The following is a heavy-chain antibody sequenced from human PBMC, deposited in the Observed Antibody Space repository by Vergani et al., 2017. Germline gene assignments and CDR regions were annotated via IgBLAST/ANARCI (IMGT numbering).Heavy chain of an antibody. CDR1: GFTFSSCG. Sequence: QVQLVESGGGVVQPGRSLRLSCAASGFTFSSCGMHWVRQAPGKGLEWVAVFSYDGSNKYYPDSVKGRFTISRDNSKNTLYLQMNSLRAEDTAVYYCAKDLGSSTSSTFDYWGQGTLVTVSS. D-gene: IGHD2-2*01. J-gene: IGHJ4*02. CDR3: AKDLGSSTSSTFDY. V-gene: IGHV3-30*18. CDR2: FSYDGSNK.